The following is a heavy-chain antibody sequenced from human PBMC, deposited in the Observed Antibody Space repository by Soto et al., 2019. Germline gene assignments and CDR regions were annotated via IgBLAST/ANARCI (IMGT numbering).Heavy chain of an antibody. D-gene: IGHD3-3*01. V-gene: IGHV4-59*01. J-gene: IGHJ4*02. CDR3: ARFGLTDFHDFWSGYYYFDY. CDR1: GGSISSYY. Sequence: SETLSLTCTVSGGSISSYYWSWIRQPPGKGLEWIGYIYYSGSTNYNPSLKSRVTISVDTSKNQFSLKLSSVTAADTAVYYCARFGLTDFHDFWSGYYYFDYWGQGTLVTVYS. CDR2: IYYSGST.